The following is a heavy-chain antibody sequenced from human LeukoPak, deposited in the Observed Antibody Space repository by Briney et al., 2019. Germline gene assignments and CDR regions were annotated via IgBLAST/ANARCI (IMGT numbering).Heavy chain of an antibody. Sequence: SETLSLTCAVYGGSFSGYYWSWIRQPPVKGLEWIGEINHSGSTNYNPSLKSRVTISVDTSKNQFSLKLSSVTAADTAVYYCARSPARVVRGVMGHYYGMDVWGQGTTVTVSS. D-gene: IGHD3-10*01. J-gene: IGHJ6*02. V-gene: IGHV4-34*01. CDR1: GGSFSGYY. CDR3: ARSPARVVRGVMGHYYGMDV. CDR2: INHSGST.